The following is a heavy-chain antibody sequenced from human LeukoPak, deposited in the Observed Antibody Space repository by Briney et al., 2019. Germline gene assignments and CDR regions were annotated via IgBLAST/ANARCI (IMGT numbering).Heavy chain of an antibody. CDR1: GGSISSSSYY. CDR3: ARVSSVAAFFDY. CDR2: IYYSGST. V-gene: IGHV4-39*01. Sequence: SETLSLTCTVSGGSISSSSYYWGWIRQPPGKGLEWIGSIYYSGSTYYNPSLKSRVTISVDTSKNQFSLKLSSVTAADTAVYYCARVSSVAAFFDYWGQGTLVTVSS. J-gene: IGHJ4*02. D-gene: IGHD6-19*01.